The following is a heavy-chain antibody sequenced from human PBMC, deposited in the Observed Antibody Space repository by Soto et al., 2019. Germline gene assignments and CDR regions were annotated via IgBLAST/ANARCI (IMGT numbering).Heavy chain of an antibody. D-gene: IGHD3-22*01. Sequence: QVQLVESGGGVVQPGGSLRLSCVASGFTFSTYAIHWVRQAPGKGLEWVALVSVDGSLEYYADSVKGRSTVSRDNSKSTLYFRVNSLRPEVMAFYYCALRMAGSGYYFDHGSQGTLVTVSS. CDR3: ALRMAGSGYYFDH. CDR1: GFTFSTYA. V-gene: IGHV3-30-3*01. CDR2: VSVDGSLE. J-gene: IGHJ4*02.